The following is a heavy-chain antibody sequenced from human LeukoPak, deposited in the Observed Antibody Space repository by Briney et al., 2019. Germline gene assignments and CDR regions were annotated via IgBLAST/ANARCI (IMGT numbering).Heavy chain of an antibody. V-gene: IGHV3-33*08. CDR1: GFTFSSYG. J-gene: IGHJ3*02. CDR2: IWSDGTNK. Sequence: GGSLRLSCAASGFTFSSYGMHWVRQAPGKGLGWVAVIWSDGTNKYYAESVRGRFTISRENSKNTLYLQMNTLIIEDTAVYYCASASGAFDNWGQGTMITVSS. CDR3: ASASGAFDN.